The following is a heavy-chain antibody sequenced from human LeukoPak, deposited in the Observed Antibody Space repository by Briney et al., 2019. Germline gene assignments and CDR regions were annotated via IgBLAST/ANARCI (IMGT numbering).Heavy chain of an antibody. CDR3: ARAWGANNYYYMDV. CDR1: GYTFTNFG. CDR2: ISFYNGKT. J-gene: IGHJ6*03. V-gene: IGHV1-18*01. Sequence: ASVRVSCKASGYTFTNFGITWVRQAPGQGLEWMGGISFYNGKTNYAQNLQGRVTMTTDTSTTTAYMELRSLRSDDTAVYFCARAWGANNYYYMDVWGKGTTVTVSS. D-gene: IGHD3-16*01.